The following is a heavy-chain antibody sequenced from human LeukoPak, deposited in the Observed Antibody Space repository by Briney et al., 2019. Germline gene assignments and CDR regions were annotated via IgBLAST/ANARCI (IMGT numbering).Heavy chain of an antibody. V-gene: IGHV3-33*01. CDR3: ARGKREVLNTRVFDY. J-gene: IGHJ4*02. CDR2: IWYDGSNR. Sequence: PGRSLRLYCAASGFTFSSYGMHWVRQAPGKGLEWVAVIWYDGSNRYYADSVKGRFTISRDNSKNTLYLQLNSLRAEDTAVYYCARGKREVLNTRVFDYWGQGTLVTVSS. D-gene: IGHD1-26*01. CDR1: GFTFSSYG.